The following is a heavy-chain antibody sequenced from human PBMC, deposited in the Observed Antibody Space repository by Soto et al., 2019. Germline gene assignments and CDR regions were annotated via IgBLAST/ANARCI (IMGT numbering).Heavy chain of an antibody. J-gene: IGHJ6*02. CDR1: GFTFSSYG. Sequence: GGSLRLSCAASGFTFSSYGMHWVRQAPGKGLEWVAVIWYDGSNKYYADSVKGRFTISRDNSKNTLYLQMNSLRAEDTAVYYCARESGYSYGYHYYGMDVWGQGTTVTVSS. CDR3: ARESGYSYGYHYYGMDV. V-gene: IGHV3-33*01. D-gene: IGHD5-18*01. CDR2: IWYDGSNK.